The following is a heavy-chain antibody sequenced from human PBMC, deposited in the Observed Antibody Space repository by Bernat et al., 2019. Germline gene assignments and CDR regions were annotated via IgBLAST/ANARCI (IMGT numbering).Heavy chain of an antibody. D-gene: IGHD6-19*01. J-gene: IGHJ6*02. CDR2: IKQDGSEK. Sequence: EVQLVESGGGLVQPGGSLRLSCAASGFTFSSYWMSWVRQAPGKGLEWVANIKQDGSEKYYVASVKGRFTITRDNAKNSLYLQMNSLRAEDTAVYYCARATIAVAGTPPYYYYGMDVWGQGTTVTVSS. V-gene: IGHV3-7*03. CDR3: ARATIAVAGTPPYYYYGMDV. CDR1: GFTFSSYW.